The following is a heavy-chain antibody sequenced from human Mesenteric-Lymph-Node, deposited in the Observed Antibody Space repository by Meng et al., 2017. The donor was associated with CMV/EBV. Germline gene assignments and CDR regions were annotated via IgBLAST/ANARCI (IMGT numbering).Heavy chain of an antibody. Sequence: QVQLVQSGAGVKKPGASVRVPCKASGYTFIDYYINWVRQAPGQGLEWMGRINPKTGGRSYAQNFQGRVTMTRDTSINTAYMEVNRLNSDDTAMYYCARARDTDWYSPFDYWGPGTLVTVSS. CDR3: ARARDTDWYSPFDY. D-gene: IGHD3-9*01. J-gene: IGHJ4*02. V-gene: IGHV1-2*06. CDR1: GYTFIDYY. CDR2: INPKTGGR.